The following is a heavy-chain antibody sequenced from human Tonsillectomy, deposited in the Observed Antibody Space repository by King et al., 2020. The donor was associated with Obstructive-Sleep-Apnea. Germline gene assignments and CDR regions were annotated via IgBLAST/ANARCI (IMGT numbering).Heavy chain of an antibody. D-gene: IGHD3-9*01. CDR1: GFTFRSYA. CDR3: AKDSMDYDSLTGPVDY. J-gene: IGHJ4*02. CDR2: SSGSGGIP. Sequence: VQLVESGGGLVQPGGSLRLSCAGSGFTFRSYAMSWVRQAPGKGLEWGSVSSGSGGIPYYAVSVRGRVTFSRDNSKNTLYVQMNNLRAEDTAVYYCAKDSMDYDSLTGPVDYWGQGTQVTVSS. V-gene: IGHV3-23*04.